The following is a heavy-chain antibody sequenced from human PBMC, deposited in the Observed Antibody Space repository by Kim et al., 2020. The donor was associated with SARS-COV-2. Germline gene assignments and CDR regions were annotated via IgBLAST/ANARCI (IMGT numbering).Heavy chain of an antibody. Sequence: ASVKVSCKASGYTFTSYGISWVRQAPGQGLEWMGWISAYNGNTNYAQKLQGRVTMTTDTSTSTAYMELRSLRSDDTAVYYCARDRGRYYYDSSGYYPGDFDYWGQGTLVTVSS. D-gene: IGHD3-22*01. J-gene: IGHJ4*02. V-gene: IGHV1-18*01. CDR3: ARDRGRYYYDSSGYYPGDFDY. CDR2: ISAYNGNT. CDR1: GYTFTSYG.